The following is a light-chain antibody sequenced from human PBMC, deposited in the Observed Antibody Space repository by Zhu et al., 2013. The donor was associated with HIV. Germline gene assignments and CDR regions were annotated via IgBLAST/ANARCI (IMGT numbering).Light chain of an antibody. V-gene: IGKV3D-15*01. CDR1: QSVSDN. J-gene: IGKJ2*04. Sequence: EIVMTQSPATLSVSPGERVTLSCRASQSVSDNLAWYQQKPGQAPRLVIYAATARATGIPARFSGSRSGTEFTLTINSLQSEDFGVYYCQQYNNGCSFGQGTRLEIK. CDR3: QQYNNGCS. CDR2: AAT.